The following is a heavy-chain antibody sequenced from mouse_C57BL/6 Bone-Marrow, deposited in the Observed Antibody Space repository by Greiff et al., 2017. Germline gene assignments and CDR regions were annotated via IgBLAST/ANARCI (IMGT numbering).Heavy chain of an antibody. Sequence: QVQLQQPGAELVKPGASVKLSCKASGYTFPSYWLQWVKQRPGQGLEWIGEIDPSDSYTNYNQKFKGKATLTVDTSSSTAYMQLSSLTSEDSAVYYCARESTAYWGQGTLVTVSA. J-gene: IGHJ3*01. CDR1: GYTFPSYW. CDR2: IDPSDSYT. CDR3: ARESTAY. D-gene: IGHD1-1*01. V-gene: IGHV1-50*01.